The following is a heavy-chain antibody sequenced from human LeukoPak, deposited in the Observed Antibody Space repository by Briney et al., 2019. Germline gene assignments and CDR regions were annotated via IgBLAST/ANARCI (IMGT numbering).Heavy chain of an antibody. V-gene: IGHV4-59*12. J-gene: IGHJ4*02. D-gene: IGHD2-15*01. Sequence: SETLSLTCTVSGGSISSYYRSWIRQPPGKGLEWIGTIYYSGSTNYNPSLKSRVTISVDTSKNQFSLKLSSVTAADTAVYYCARGLSAIVYWGQGTLVTVSS. CDR2: IYYSGST. CDR1: GGSISSYY. CDR3: ARGLSAIVY.